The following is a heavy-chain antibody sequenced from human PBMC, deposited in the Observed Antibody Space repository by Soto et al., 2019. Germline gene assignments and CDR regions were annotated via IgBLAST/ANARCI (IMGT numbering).Heavy chain of an antibody. CDR2: ISYDGSRT. CDR3: ARDSRPLDQYYYYGMDA. J-gene: IGHJ6*02. D-gene: IGHD1-1*01. V-gene: IGHV3-30*03. Sequence: QVQVVESGGGVVQPGRALRLSCAASGFTFESYGMHWVRQAPGKGLEWVAVISYDGSRTYYGDSVKGRFSISRDNSKNILSLQMNSLRGDDSAVYYCARDSRPLDQYYYYGMDAWGQGTTVTVSS. CDR1: GFTFESYG.